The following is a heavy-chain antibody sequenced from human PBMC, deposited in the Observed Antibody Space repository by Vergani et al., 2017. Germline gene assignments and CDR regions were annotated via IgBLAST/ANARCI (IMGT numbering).Heavy chain of an antibody. Sequence: QVQLPESGPGLVKPSQTLSLTCTVSGGSISSGSYYWSWIRQPAGKGLEWIGRIYTSGSTNHNPSLKSRVTISVDTSKNQFSLKLSSVTAADTAVYYCARDPVVVAANYYYYYGMDVWGQGTTVTVSS. V-gene: IGHV4-61*02. J-gene: IGHJ6*02. CDR2: IYTSGST. D-gene: IGHD2-15*01. CDR3: ARDPVVVAANYYYYYGMDV. CDR1: GGSISSGSYY.